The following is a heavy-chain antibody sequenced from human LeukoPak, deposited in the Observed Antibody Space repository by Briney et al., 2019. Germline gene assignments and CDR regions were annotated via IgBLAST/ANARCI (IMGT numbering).Heavy chain of an antibody. CDR3: ARDTLIYGSGVNWFDP. J-gene: IGHJ5*02. CDR1: GFTFGSYP. CDR2: ISEDGRNK. D-gene: IGHD3-10*01. Sequence: GRSLRLSCAASGFTFGSYPMPWVRQAPGKGLEWVAVISEDGRNKYYADSVKGRFTISRDKPKNTLYLQMNSLRPEDTAVYYCARDTLIYGSGVNWFDPWGQGTLVTVSS. V-gene: IGHV3-30*04.